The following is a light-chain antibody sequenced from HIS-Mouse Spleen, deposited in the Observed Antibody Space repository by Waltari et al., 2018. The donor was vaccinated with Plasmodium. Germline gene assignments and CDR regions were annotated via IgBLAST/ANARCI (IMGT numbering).Light chain of an antibody. CDR1: QSVSSN. CDR3: QQYNNWSFT. Sequence: EIVMTQSPATLSVSPGERATLSCRTSQSVSSNLAWYQQKPGQAPRLLIYGASTRATVIPARFSGSASGTEFTLTISSLQSEDFAVYYCQQYNNWSFTFGPGTKVDIK. J-gene: IGKJ3*01. V-gene: IGKV3-15*01. CDR2: GAS.